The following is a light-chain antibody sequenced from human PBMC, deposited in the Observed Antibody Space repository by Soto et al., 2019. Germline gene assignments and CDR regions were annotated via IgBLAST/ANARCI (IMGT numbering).Light chain of an antibody. CDR3: HPYGPLPK. V-gene: IGKV3-20*01. Sequence: SRPTLAICAGEGAPLAWITSQTSGSNFLAWYQHKPGQAPRLLIYASSNRATGIPDRFSGSASGPDFTLTSNLLEPEDCAVYYCHPYGPLPKFG. CDR1: QTSGSNF. J-gene: IGKJ2*01. CDR2: ASS.